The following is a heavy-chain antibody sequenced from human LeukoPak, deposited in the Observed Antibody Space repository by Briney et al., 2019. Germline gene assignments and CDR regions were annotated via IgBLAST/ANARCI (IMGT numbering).Heavy chain of an antibody. J-gene: IGHJ5*02. D-gene: IGHD3-22*01. CDR2: IYYSGST. Sequence: PSETLSLTCTVSSGSISTSNYYWGWVRQPPGKGLEWIGYIYYSGSTNYNPSLKSRVTIPLDTSKNQFSLKLSSVTAADTAVYYCARGRSSGYYYGRTWFDPWGQGTLVTVSS. V-gene: IGHV4-61*05. CDR3: ARGRSSGYYYGRTWFDP. CDR1: SGSISTSNYY.